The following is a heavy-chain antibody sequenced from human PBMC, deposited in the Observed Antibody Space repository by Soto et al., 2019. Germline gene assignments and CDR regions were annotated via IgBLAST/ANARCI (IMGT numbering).Heavy chain of an antibody. CDR1: GFSFTHYT. CDR3: ARKWGTYSSASLDY. CDR2: MSYDGTNE. J-gene: IGHJ4*02. V-gene: IGHV3-30*04. Sequence: GGSLRLSCEASGFSFTHYTINWVRQAPGKGLEWVAVMSYDGTNEYYADSVKGRFTITRDNSKSTVYLQMNSLTPEDTALYYCARKWGTYSSASLDYWGLGTLVTSPQ. D-gene: IGHD6-19*01.